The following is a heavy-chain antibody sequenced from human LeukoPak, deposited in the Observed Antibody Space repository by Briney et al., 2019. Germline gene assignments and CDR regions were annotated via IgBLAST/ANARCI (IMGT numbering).Heavy chain of an antibody. CDR2: INTNTGNP. D-gene: IGHD1-7*01. CDR1: GYTFTSYA. Sequence: ASVKVSCTASGYTFTSYAMNWVRQAPGQGLEWMGWINTNTGNPTYAQGLTGRFVFALDTSVSTAYLQISSLKAEDTAVYYCAREENYRTELFDYWGQGTLVTVSS. CDR3: AREENYRTELFDY. J-gene: IGHJ4*02. V-gene: IGHV7-4-1*02.